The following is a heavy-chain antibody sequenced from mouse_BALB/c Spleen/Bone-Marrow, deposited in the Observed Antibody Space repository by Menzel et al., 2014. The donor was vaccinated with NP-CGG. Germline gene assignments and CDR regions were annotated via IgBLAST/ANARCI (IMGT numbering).Heavy chain of an antibody. Sequence: VQVVESGAEVMKPGASVKISCKATGYTFSSYWIEWVKEGPGHGLEWIEEILPGSGNTNYNEKFKGKATFTADTSSNTAYMQLSSLTSEDSAVYYCARWVPYWEFAYWGQGTLVTVSA. CDR2: ILPGSGNT. J-gene: IGHJ3*01. CDR3: ARWVPYWEFAY. D-gene: IGHD4-1*01. CDR1: GYTFSSYW. V-gene: IGHV1-9*01.